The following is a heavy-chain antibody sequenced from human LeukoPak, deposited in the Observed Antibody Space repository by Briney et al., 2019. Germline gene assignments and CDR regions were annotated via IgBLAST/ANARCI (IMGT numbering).Heavy chain of an antibody. CDR1: GITFSRHW. V-gene: IGHV3-7*01. CDR2: IKQDGSEK. D-gene: IGHD3-9*01. J-gene: IGHJ4*02. CDR3: AGGTGWLIDS. Sequence: GGSLRLSCVASGITFSRHWMKWVRQAPGKGLEWVANIKQDGSEKFYVDSVKGRFTISRDNAKNSLYLQMTSLRPEDTALYYCAGGTGWLIDSWGQGTLVTVSS.